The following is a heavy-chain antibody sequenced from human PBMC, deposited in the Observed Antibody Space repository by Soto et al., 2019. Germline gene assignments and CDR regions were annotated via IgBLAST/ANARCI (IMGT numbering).Heavy chain of an antibody. CDR1: GCTFSSYG. J-gene: IGHJ4*02. V-gene: IGHV3-33*01. CDR2: IWYDGSNK. D-gene: IGHD6-19*01. Sequence: RRLSCAAAGCTFSSYGMHLVRQAPVKGLEWVAVIWYDGSNKYYADSVKGRFTISRDNSKNTLYLQMNNLRAEDTAVYYCARDSHVGSGWQLTADYWGQGTLVTVSS. CDR3: ARDSHVGSGWQLTADY.